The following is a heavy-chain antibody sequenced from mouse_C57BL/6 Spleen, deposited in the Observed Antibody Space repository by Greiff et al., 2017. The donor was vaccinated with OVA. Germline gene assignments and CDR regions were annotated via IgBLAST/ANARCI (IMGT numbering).Heavy chain of an antibody. D-gene: IGHD4-1*01. V-gene: IGHV1-42*01. Sequence: VQLQQSGPELVKPGASVKISCKASGYSFTGYYMNWVKQSPEKSLEWIGDINPSTGGTTYNQKFKAKATLTVDKSSSTAYMQLKSLTSEDSAVYYCARRSWGFAYWGQGTLVTVSA. J-gene: IGHJ3*01. CDR2: INPSTGGT. CDR3: ARRSWGFAY. CDR1: GYSFTGYY.